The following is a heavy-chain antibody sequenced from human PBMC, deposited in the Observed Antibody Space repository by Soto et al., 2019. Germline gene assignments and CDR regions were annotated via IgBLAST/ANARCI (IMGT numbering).Heavy chain of an antibody. Sequence: PGGSLRLSCAASGFTFSSYGMHWVRQAPGKGLEWVAVIWYDGSNKYYADSVKGRFTISRDNSMNTLYLQMNSLRAQDTAVYYCARALPPYESVNGLYYYYGMDVWRQRPTVPVSS. CDR1: GFTFSSYG. J-gene: IGHJ6*02. CDR2: IWYDGSNK. CDR3: ARALPPYESVNGLYYYYGMDV. D-gene: IGHD3-3*01. V-gene: IGHV3-33*01.